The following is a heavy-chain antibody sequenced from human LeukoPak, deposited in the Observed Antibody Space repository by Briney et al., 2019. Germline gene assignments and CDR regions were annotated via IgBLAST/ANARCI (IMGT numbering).Heavy chain of an antibody. J-gene: IGHJ4*02. V-gene: IGHV6-1*01. CDR1: GDSVSSNNAA. Sequence: SQTLSLTCALSGDSVSSNNAAWNWVRQSASRGLEWLGRTYYRSKWYNDYAPSVKGRLTINPDTSKNQFSLQLTSVTPEDTAVYYCVRRLESPGYFDSWGQGILVTVSS. D-gene: IGHD1-1*01. CDR3: VRRLESPGYFDS. CDR2: TYYRSKWYN.